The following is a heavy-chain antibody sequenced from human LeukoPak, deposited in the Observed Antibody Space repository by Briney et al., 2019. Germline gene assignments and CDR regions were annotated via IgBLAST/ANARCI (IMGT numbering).Heavy chain of an antibody. CDR2: ISSSSSYI. CDR1: GFTFSSYS. D-gene: IGHD4-17*01. V-gene: IGHV3-21*01. Sequence: GGSLRLSCAASGFTFSSYSMNWVRQAPGKGLEWVSSISSSSSYIYYADSVKGRFTISRDNAKNSLYLQMNSLRAEDTAVYYCARDHSPSTVTTVGYFDLWGRGTLVTVSS. CDR3: ARDHSPSTVTTVGYFDL. J-gene: IGHJ2*01.